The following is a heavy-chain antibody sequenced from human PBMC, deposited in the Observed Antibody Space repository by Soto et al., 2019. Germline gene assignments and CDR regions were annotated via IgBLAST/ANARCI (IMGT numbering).Heavy chain of an antibody. D-gene: IGHD5-12*01. Sequence: SVKVSCKASGATFNNYAINWVRQAPGQGLEWMGGIIPLFGTANYAQKFQGRVTITADESTSTAYLDLSSLRSEDTAVYYCARPVEMATISRSYLFYWGQGTLVTVSS. CDR3: ARPVEMATISRSYLFY. J-gene: IGHJ4*02. V-gene: IGHV1-69*13. CDR1: GATFNNYA. CDR2: IIPLFGTA.